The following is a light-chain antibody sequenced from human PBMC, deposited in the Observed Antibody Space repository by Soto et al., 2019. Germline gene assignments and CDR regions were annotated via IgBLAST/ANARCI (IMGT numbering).Light chain of an antibody. CDR2: LSSDGSH. Sequence: QSVLTQSPSASASLGASVKLTCTLSSGHSSYAIAWHQQQPEKGPRYLMKLSSDGSHSKGDGIPDRFSGSSSGAERYLTIYSLQSEDEADSYCQTWDTGARVVFGVGTKLTVL. J-gene: IGLJ2*01. CDR3: QTWDTGARVV. V-gene: IGLV4-69*01. CDR1: SGHSSYA.